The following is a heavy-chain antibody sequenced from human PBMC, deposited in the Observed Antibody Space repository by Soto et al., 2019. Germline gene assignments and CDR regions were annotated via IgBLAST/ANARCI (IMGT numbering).Heavy chain of an antibody. V-gene: IGHV4-59*08. CDR2: IYYSGST. CDR1: GVSISSYY. CDR3: ARTVRGVIPISIWASEGGFYYYMDV. J-gene: IGHJ6*03. D-gene: IGHD3-10*01. Sequence: PSETLSLTCTVSGVSISSYYWSWIRQPPGKGLESIGYIYYSGSTNYNPSLKSRVAISIDTSKNQFSLRLSSVTAADTAVYYCARTVRGVIPISIWASEGGFYYYMDVWGKGTTVTVSS.